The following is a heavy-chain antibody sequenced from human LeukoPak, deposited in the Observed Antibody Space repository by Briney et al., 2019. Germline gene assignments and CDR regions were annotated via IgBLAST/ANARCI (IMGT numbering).Heavy chain of an antibody. CDR1: GYTFTSYY. CDR3: AREVMANVRFDY. Sequence: ASVKVSCTASGYTFTSYYMHWVRQAPGQGLEWMGIINPSGGDTSYAQKFQGRLTMTRDTSTNTVYMELTSLRSEDTAVYYCAREVMANVRFDYWGQGSLVTVSS. J-gene: IGHJ4*02. D-gene: IGHD2-21*01. CDR2: INPSGGDT. V-gene: IGHV1-46*01.